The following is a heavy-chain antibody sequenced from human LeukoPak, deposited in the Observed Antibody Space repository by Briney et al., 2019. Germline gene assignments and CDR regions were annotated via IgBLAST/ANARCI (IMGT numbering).Heavy chain of an antibody. V-gene: IGHV3-23*01. CDR3: AKGPYYVDVLSIDY. CDR2: ISGSGGST. CDR1: GFTFSSYA. Sequence: QPGGSLRLSCAASGFTFSSYAMSWVRQAPGKGLEWVSAISGSGGSTYYADSVMGRFTISRDNSKNTLYLQMNSLRAEDTAVYYCAKGPYYVDVLSIDYWGQGTLVTVSS. D-gene: IGHD4-17*01. J-gene: IGHJ4*02.